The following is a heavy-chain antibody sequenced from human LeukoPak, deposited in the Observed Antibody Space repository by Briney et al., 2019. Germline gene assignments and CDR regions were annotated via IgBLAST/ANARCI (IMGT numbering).Heavy chain of an antibody. CDR3: ARTEVDITRLYFDY. D-gene: IGHD1-20*01. Sequence: GASLKISCKGSGYSFTSYWIGWVRQMPGKGLEWMGIIYPGDSDTRYSPSFQGQVTISADRSISTAYLQWSSLKASDTAMYYCARTEVDITRLYFDYWGQGTLVTVSS. CDR2: IYPGDSDT. CDR1: GYSFTSYW. V-gene: IGHV5-51*01. J-gene: IGHJ4*02.